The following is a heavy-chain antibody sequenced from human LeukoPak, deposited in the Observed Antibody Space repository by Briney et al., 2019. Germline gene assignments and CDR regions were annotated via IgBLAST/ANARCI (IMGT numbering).Heavy chain of an antibody. V-gene: IGHV1-69*05. D-gene: IGHD5-12*01. J-gene: IGHJ3*02. CDR1: GGTFSSYA. CDR3: AITSWATLNAFDI. Sequence: GASVKVSCKASGGTFSSYAISWVRQAPGQGLEWMGGIIPIFGTANYPQKFQGRVTITTDESTSTAYMELSSLRSEDTAVYYCAITSWATLNAFDIWGQGTVVTVSP. CDR2: IIPIFGTA.